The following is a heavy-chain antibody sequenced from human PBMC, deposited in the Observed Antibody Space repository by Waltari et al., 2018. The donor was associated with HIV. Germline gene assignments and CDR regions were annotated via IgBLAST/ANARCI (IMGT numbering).Heavy chain of an antibody. Sequence: QVQLQQWGAGLVKPAETLSLNCAVYGGSLNNFFWSFVRQSPRKGFEWIGEINHSGKTDYNPSLKGRVSLSIDPSKKQFYLELTSMTVADTAIYYCARRRWRTTMVFVVKGGVFDIWGQGTEVTVSS. D-gene: IGHD2-21*01. V-gene: IGHV4-34*02. CDR2: INHSGKT. CDR1: GGSLNNFF. J-gene: IGHJ3*02. CDR3: ARRRWRTTMVFVVKGGVFDI.